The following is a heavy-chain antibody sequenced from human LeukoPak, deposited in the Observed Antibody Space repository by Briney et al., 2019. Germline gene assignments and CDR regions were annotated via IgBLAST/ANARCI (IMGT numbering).Heavy chain of an antibody. CDR2: ISAYNGNT. D-gene: IGHD3-22*01. CDR1: GYTFTSYG. Sequence: ASVKVSCKASGYTFTSYGISWARQAPGQGLEWMGWISAYNGNTNYAQKLQGRVTMTTDTSTSTAYMELRSLRSDDTAVYHCARDEGSSGYLNWFDPWGQGTLVTVSS. V-gene: IGHV1-18*01. J-gene: IGHJ5*02. CDR3: ARDEGSSGYLNWFDP.